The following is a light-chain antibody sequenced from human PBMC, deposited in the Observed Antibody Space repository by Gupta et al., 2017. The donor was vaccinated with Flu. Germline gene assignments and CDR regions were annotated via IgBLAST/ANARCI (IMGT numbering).Light chain of an antibody. CDR3: QQDFSAPWT. J-gene: IGKJ1*01. Sequence: GTLSLSPGDRATRSCLASQSVSIAYVAWYQQTPGQAPRLLIYGASGSATGIPDRFSGSGSGTDFTLTISRLEPEEFAVYYCQQDFSAPWTFGQGTKVEIK. CDR1: QSVSIAY. CDR2: GAS. V-gene: IGKV3-20*01.